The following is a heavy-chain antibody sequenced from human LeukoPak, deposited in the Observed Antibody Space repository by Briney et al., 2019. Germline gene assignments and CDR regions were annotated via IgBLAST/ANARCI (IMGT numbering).Heavy chain of an antibody. V-gene: IGHV3-53*01. J-gene: IGHJ6*02. CDR1: GFTISSNY. CDR2: LYSGGST. Sequence: GGSLRLSCAASGFTISSNYMSWVRQAPGKGLEWVSILYSGGSTYYADSVKGRFTISRDNSKNTLYLQMNSLRAEDTAVYYCARDRYDYGMDVWGQGTTVTVSS. CDR3: ARDRYDYGMDV. D-gene: IGHD3-16*01.